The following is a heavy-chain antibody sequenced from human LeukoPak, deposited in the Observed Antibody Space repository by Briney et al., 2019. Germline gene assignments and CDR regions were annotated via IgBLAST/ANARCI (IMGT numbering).Heavy chain of an antibody. CDR3: TTDYDYVWGSYREIDY. CDR2: IKSKTDGGTT. Sequence: KTGGSLRLSCAASGFTFSNAWMSWVRQAPGKGLERVGRIKSKTDGGTTDYAAPVKGRFTISRDDSKNTLYLQMNSLKTEDTAVYYCTTDYDYVWGSYREIDYWGQGTLVTVSS. V-gene: IGHV3-15*01. J-gene: IGHJ4*02. CDR1: GFTFSNAW. D-gene: IGHD3-16*02.